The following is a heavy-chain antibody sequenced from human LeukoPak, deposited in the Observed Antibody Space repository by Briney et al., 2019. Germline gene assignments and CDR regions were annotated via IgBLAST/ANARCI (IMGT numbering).Heavy chain of an antibody. CDR3: ARSGDYDILTGSKYYFDY. V-gene: IGHV4-34*01. CDR1: GGSFSGYY. CDR2: INHSGST. Sequence: SETLSLTCAVYGGSFSGYYWSWIRQPPGKGLEWIGEINHSGSTNYNPFLKSRVTISVDTSKNQFSLKLSSVTAADTAVYYCARSGDYDILTGSKYYFDYWGQGTLVTVSS. J-gene: IGHJ4*02. D-gene: IGHD3-9*01.